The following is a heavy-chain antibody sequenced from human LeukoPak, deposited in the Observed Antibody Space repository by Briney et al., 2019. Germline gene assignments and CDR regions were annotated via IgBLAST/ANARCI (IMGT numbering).Heavy chain of an antibody. V-gene: IGHV4-59*10. J-gene: IGHJ3*02. CDR3: ARVVASPDCSSTSCYLRDAFDI. Sequence: SETLSLTCAVYGGSFSGYYWSWIRQPPGKGLEWIGRIYTSGSTNYNPSLKSRVTMSVDTSKNQFSLKLSSVTAADTAVYYCARVVASPDCSSTSCYLRDAFDIWGQGTMVTVSS. CDR1: GGSFSGYY. D-gene: IGHD2-2*01. CDR2: IYTSGST.